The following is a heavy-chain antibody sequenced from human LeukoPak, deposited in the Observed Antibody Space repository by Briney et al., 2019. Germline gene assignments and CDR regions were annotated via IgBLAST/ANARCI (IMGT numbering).Heavy chain of an antibody. CDR2: INPNSGGT. D-gene: IGHD4-11*01. CDR1: GYSFTGHY. Sequence: ASVTVSCKASGYSFTGHYMHWVRQAPGPGLEGMGRINPNSGGTNYAQKSQGRVTMTRDTHISTAYLELSRLRSDDTAVYYCASAHDYSNQYFDYYYMDVWGKGTTVTVSS. V-gene: IGHV1-2*06. CDR3: ASAHDYSNQYFDYYYMDV. J-gene: IGHJ6*03.